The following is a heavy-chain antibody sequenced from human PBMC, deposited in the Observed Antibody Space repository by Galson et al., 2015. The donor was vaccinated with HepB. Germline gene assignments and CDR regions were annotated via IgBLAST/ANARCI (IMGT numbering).Heavy chain of an antibody. CDR1: GFTFSSYA. Sequence: SLRLSCAASGFTFSSYAMSWVRQAPGKGLEWVSSISGSGGTKYYADSVKGRFTISRDKSKNTMYLQMSSLRAEDTAVYYCAKGWDDDYTGVYFDYWGQGTLVTVSS. V-gene: IGHV3-23*01. D-gene: IGHD4-11*01. CDR3: AKGWDDDYTGVYFDY. J-gene: IGHJ4*02. CDR2: ISGSGGTK.